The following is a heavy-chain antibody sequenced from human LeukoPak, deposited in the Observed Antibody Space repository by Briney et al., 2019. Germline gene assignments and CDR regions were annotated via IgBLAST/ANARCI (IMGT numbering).Heavy chain of an antibody. J-gene: IGHJ4*02. CDR3: ARGPESGYYDSSGYLPDY. CDR1: GGSISSGDYY. Sequence: SETLSLTCTVSGGSISSGDYYWSWIRQPPGKGLEWIGYIYYSGSTYYNPSLESRVTISVDTSKNQFSLKLSSVTAADTAVYYCARGPESGYYDSSGYLPDYWGQGTLVTVSS. V-gene: IGHV4-30-4*01. CDR2: IYYSGST. D-gene: IGHD3-22*01.